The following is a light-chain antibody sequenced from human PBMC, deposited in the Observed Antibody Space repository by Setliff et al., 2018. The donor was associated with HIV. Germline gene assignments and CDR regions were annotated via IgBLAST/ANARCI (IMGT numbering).Light chain of an antibody. V-gene: IGLV2-14*03. J-gene: IGLJ1*01. CDR1: SSDIGSSKF. Sequence: QSALTQPASVSGSPGQSITISCTGTSSDIGSSKFVSWYQQHPGKAPKVMIYNVDKRPSGVSNRFSGSKSGNTASLTISGLQIEDEADYYCSSYTSTSAYVFGTGTKVTVL. CDR3: SSYTSTSAYV. CDR2: NVD.